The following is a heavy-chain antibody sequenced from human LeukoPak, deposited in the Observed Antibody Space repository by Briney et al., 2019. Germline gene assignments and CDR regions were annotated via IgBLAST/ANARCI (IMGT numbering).Heavy chain of an antibody. D-gene: IGHD3-10*01. V-gene: IGHV1-2*02. CDR3: ARASMVRGPRAFDI. J-gene: IGHJ3*02. Sequence: GASVKVSCKASGYTFTGYYMHWVRQAPGQGLEWMGWINPNSGGTNYAQKFQGRVTMTRDTSISTAYMELSRLRSDDTAVYYCARASMVRGPRAFDIWGQGTMVTVSS. CDR1: GYTFTGYY. CDR2: INPNSGGT.